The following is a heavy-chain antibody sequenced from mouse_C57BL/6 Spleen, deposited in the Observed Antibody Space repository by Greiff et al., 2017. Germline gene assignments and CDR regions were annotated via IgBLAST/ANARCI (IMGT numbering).Heavy chain of an antibody. CDR3: ASLYYGSSPFDY. CDR2: IHPNSGST. CDR1: GYTFTSYW. D-gene: IGHD1-1*01. V-gene: IGHV1-64*01. J-gene: IGHJ2*01. Sequence: VQLQQPGAELVKPGASVKLSCKASGYTFTSYWMHWVKQRPGQGLEWIGMIHPNSGSTNYNEKFKSKATLTVEKSSSTAYMQLSSLTSEDSAVYYCASLYYGSSPFDYWGQGTTLTVSS.